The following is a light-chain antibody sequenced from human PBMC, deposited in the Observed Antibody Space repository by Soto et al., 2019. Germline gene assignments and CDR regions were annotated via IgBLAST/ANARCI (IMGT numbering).Light chain of an antibody. V-gene: IGKV1-6*01. CDR3: LQDYNYPLT. CDR1: QDIRHD. J-gene: IGKJ4*01. CDR2: ATS. Sequence: AIQMTQSPSSLSASVGDRVTITCRASQDIRHDFGWYQQKPGKAPKLLIYATSNLHSGVPSRFSGSGSGTEFTLTISSLQPEDFATYYCLQDYNYPLTFGGGTKVEIK.